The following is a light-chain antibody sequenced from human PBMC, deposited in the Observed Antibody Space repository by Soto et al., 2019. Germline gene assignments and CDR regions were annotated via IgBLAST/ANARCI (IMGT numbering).Light chain of an antibody. CDR1: QSVSSSY. J-gene: IGKJ3*01. CDR2: GAS. Sequence: EIVLKQSPGTLSLSPGERATLSCRASQSVSSSYLAWYQQKPGQAPRLLIYGASSRATGIPDRFSGSGSGTDFTLTISRLEPEDFAVYYCQQYGSSPFFFGPGTKVDIK. CDR3: QQYGSSPFF. V-gene: IGKV3-20*01.